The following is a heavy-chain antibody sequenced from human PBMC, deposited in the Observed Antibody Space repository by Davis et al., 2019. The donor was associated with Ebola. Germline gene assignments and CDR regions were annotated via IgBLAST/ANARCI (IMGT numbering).Heavy chain of an antibody. Sequence: GESLKISCAASGFTFSDYYMSWIRQAPGKGLEWVSYISSSGSTIYYADSVKGRFTISRDNAKNSLYLQMTSLRAEDTAVYYCARSYLTYSGYGWAYWGQGTLVTVSS. D-gene: IGHD5-12*01. V-gene: IGHV3-11*01. CDR1: GFTFSDYY. CDR3: ARSYLTYSGYGWAY. J-gene: IGHJ4*02. CDR2: ISSSGSTI.